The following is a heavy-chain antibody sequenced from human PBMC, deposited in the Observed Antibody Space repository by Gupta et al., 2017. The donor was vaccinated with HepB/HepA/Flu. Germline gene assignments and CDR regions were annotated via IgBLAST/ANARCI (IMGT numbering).Heavy chain of an antibody. D-gene: IGHD3-3*01. Sequence: QVQLVESGGGVVQPGRSLRLSCAASGFTFSSYGMHWVRQAPSKGLEWVAVIWYDGSNKYYADSVKGRFTISRDNSKNTLYLQMNSLRAEDTAVYYCARELTIFGVVTDAFDIWGQGTMVTVSS. J-gene: IGHJ3*02. V-gene: IGHV3-33*01. CDR2: IWYDGSNK. CDR3: ARELTIFGVVTDAFDI. CDR1: GFTFSSYG.